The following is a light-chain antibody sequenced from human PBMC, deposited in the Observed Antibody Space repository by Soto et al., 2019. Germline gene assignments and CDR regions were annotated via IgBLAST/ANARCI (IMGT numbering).Light chain of an antibody. CDR2: GAS. CDR3: QQRYNWPLT. CDR1: QSVSSS. Sequence: EIVLTQSPATLSLSPGERATLSCRAGQSVSSSLAWYQQKPGQAPRLLIYGASNGATGIPARFSGTGSGTDFTLTISSLEPEDFAVYYCQQRYNWPLTFGGGTKVELK. V-gene: IGKV3-11*01. J-gene: IGKJ4*01.